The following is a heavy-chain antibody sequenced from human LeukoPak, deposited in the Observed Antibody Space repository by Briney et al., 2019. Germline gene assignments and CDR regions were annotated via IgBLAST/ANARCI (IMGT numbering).Heavy chain of an antibody. Sequence: KTGGSLRLSCAASGFTVSSNYMSWVRQAPGKGLEWVSSISSSSYIYYADSVKGRFTISRDNAKNSLYLQMNSLRAEDTAVYYCATTYYYGSRGFDPWGQGTLVTVSS. CDR2: ISSSSYI. D-gene: IGHD3-10*01. CDR3: ATTYYYGSRGFDP. V-gene: IGHV3-69-1*01. J-gene: IGHJ5*02. CDR1: GFTVSSNY.